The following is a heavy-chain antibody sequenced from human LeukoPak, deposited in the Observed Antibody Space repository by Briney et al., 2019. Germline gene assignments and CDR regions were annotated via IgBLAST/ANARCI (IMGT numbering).Heavy chain of an antibody. J-gene: IGHJ4*02. CDR2: ISSSSSAI. D-gene: IGHD2-2*01. CDR3: AREYCSSTSCLYDY. Sequence: GASLRLSCAASGFAVSSYSMNWVRQAPGKGLEWVSYISSSSSAIYYADSVKGRFTISRDKAKNSLYLLMNSLRAEDTAVYYCAREYCSSTSCLYDYWGQGTLVTVSS. CDR1: GFAVSSYS. V-gene: IGHV3-48*01.